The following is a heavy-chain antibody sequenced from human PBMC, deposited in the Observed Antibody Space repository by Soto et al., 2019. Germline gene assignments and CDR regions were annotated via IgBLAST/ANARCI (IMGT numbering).Heavy chain of an antibody. CDR3: ARGSTTENVDS. J-gene: IGHJ4*02. V-gene: IGHV4-30-4*01. Sequence: QVQLQESGPGLVRPSQTLSLTCSVSGASIYNGGYFWSWIRQSPGKGLEWIGHIHNSGILYNNPARKSRVTISADPSMNQFSLALNSVTAADKAMYYCARGSTTENVDSWGQGILVTVSS. CDR2: IHNSGIL. CDR1: GASIYNGGYF.